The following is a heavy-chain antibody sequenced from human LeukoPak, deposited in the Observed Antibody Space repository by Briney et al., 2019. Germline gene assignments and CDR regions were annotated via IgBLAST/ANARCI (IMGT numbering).Heavy chain of an antibody. D-gene: IGHD6-13*01. J-gene: IGHJ3*02. CDR3: ARSQVYSSSWYDAFDI. V-gene: IGHV4-4*02. CDR2: INHSGST. Sequence: PSETLSLTCAVSGGSISSSSSICWTWVRQPPGKGLEWIGEINHSGSTNYNPSLKSRVTISVDTSENQFSLKLSSVTAADTAVYYCARSQVYSSSWYDAFDIWGQGTMVTVSS. CDR1: GGSISSSSSIC.